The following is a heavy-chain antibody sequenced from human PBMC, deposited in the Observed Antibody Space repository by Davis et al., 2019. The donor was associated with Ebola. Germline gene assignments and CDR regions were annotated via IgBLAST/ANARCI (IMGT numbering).Heavy chain of an antibody. J-gene: IGHJ6*04. Sequence: GGSLRLSCAASGFTFSSYWMHWVRQAPGKGLEWVANIKEDGSEKHYVDSVKGRFTISRDNAKNSLYVQMNSLRAEDTAVYYCAGSYGMDVWGKGTTVTVSS. CDR1: GFTFSSYW. D-gene: IGHD2-15*01. CDR2: IKEDGSEK. V-gene: IGHV3-7*01. CDR3: AGSYGMDV.